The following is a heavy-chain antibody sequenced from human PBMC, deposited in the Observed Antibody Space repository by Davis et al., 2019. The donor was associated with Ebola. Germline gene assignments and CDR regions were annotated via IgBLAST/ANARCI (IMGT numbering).Heavy chain of an antibody. CDR2: IYYSGST. CDR3: ARDVYDYVWGTDAFDI. CDR1: GGSISSGDYY. Sequence: MPSETLSLTCTVSGGSISSGDYYWSWIRQPPGKGLEWIGYIYYSGSTYYNPSLKSRVTISVDTSKNQFSLKLSSVTAADTAVYYCARDVYDYVWGTDAFDIWGQGTMVTVSS. V-gene: IGHV4-30-4*01. J-gene: IGHJ3*02. D-gene: IGHD3-16*01.